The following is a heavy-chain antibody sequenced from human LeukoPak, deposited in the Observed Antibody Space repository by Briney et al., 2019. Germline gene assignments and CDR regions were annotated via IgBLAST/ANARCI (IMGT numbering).Heavy chain of an antibody. CDR3: ARDYDYDILTGNGGIYYYYGMDA. CDR1: GYTFTSYA. CDR2: INTNTGNP. V-gene: IGHV7-4-1*02. D-gene: IGHD3-9*01. Sequence: ASVKVSCKASGYTFTSYAMNWVRQAPGQGLEWMGWINTNTGNPTYAQGFTGRFVFSLDTSVSTAYLQISSLKAEDTAVYYCARDYDYDILTGNGGIYYYYGMDAWGQGTTVTVSS. J-gene: IGHJ6*02.